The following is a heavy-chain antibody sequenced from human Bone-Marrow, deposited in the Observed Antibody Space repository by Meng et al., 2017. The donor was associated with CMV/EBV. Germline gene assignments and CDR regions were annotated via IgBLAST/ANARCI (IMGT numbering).Heavy chain of an antibody. CDR1: AFTVSSKY. D-gene: IGHD2-2*01. CDR2: LYSGGNT. CDR3: ARHTSDYYYYGMDV. V-gene: IGHV3-66*02. Sequence: GESLKISCSASAFTVSSKYMSWVRQAPGKGLEWLSILYSGGNTYYADSVKGRFTISRDNSKNTLYLQMNILRPEDTAVYYCARHTSDYYYYGMDVWGQGTTVTVSS. J-gene: IGHJ6*02.